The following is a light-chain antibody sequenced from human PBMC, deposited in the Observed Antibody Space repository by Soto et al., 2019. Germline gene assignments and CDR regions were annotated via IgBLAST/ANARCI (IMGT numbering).Light chain of an antibody. CDR1: QSVSSDY. V-gene: IGKV3-20*01. CDR2: RAT. J-gene: IGKJ4*01. Sequence: EIVLTQSPGTLSLSPGERATLSCRASQSVSSDYLAWYQQKPGQTPKVLIYRATSRATGNPDRFSGSGSGKDFTLTSSRLEPEDFAVYYCQQYGSSPLTFGGGTKVEIK. CDR3: QQYGSSPLT.